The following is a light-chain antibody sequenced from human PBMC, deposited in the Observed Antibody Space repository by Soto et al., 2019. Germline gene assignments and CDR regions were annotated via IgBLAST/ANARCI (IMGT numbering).Light chain of an antibody. CDR3: QQLNSYPIN. Sequence: IQLTQYPSSLSASVGDRVTITCRASQGINSYLAWYHQKPGKAPKLLIYAASPLQSRDPSSFSGSGFGIDFTLPIRRLPPDDFAPYYCQQLNSYPINFGGGTKGAIK. V-gene: IGKV1-9*01. J-gene: IGKJ4*01. CDR1: QGINSY. CDR2: AAS.